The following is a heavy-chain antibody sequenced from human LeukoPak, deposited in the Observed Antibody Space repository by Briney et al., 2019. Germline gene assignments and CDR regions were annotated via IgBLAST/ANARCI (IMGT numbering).Heavy chain of an antibody. Sequence: GGSLRLSCAASGFTFSDYWMHWVRQAPGKGLVWVSCISFDGSTTYADSVKGRFTISRDNAKNTLYLQMNSLRAEDTAIYYCARELPGEAFDVWGQGTVVTVSS. CDR1: GFTFSDYW. V-gene: IGHV3-74*01. CDR2: ISFDGST. D-gene: IGHD7-27*01. J-gene: IGHJ3*01. CDR3: ARELPGEAFDV.